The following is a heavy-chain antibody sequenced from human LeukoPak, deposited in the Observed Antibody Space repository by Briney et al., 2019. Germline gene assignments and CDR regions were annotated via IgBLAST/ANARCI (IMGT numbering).Heavy chain of an antibody. Sequence: SETLSLTCTVSGGSISSYYWGWIRQPPGKGLEWIGSMSYSGSTYYNPSLKSRVTISVDTSKNQFSLRLSSVTAADTAVYYCASGSAVAAPITYWGQGTLVIVSS. D-gene: IGHD6-19*01. V-gene: IGHV4-39*01. J-gene: IGHJ4*02. CDR2: MSYSGST. CDR3: ASGSAVAAPITY. CDR1: GGSISSYY.